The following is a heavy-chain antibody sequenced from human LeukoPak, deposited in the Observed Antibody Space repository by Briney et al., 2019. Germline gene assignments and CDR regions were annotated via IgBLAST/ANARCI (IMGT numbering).Heavy chain of an antibody. CDR1: GFTFSSYG. J-gene: IGHJ6*03. D-gene: IGHD6-6*01. CDR2: ISSSSVYI. V-gene: IGHV3-21*01. Sequence: GGSLRLSCAASGFTFSSYGMKWVRQAPGKGLEWVSSISSSSVYIYYADSVKGRFTISRDNAKNSLYLQMNRLRAEDTAVYYCARVRYSSSLGYYYYYMDVWGKGTTVTVSS. CDR3: ARVRYSSSLGYYYYYMDV.